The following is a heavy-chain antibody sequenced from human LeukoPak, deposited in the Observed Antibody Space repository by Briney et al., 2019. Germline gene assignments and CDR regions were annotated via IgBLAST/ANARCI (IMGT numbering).Heavy chain of an antibody. Sequence: SETLSLTCTVSGSYISGSSYSWGWIRQPPGKGLEWIGNIYYTGTTYSNPSLKSRVTISVDTSKNQFSLKLSSVTAADTAVYYCARLDPRGPDDYWGQGTLVTVSS. CDR2: IYYTGTT. CDR3: ARLDPRGPDDY. V-gene: IGHV4-39*01. J-gene: IGHJ4*02. CDR1: GSYISGSSYS. D-gene: IGHD2-2*03.